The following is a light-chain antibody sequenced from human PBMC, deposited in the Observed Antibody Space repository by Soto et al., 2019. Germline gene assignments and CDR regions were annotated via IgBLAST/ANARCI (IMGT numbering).Light chain of an antibody. Sequence: QSVLAQPASVSGSPGQSITISCTGTSSDVGGYNYVSWYQQHPGKAPKLMIYDVSNRPSGVSNRFSGSKSGNTASLTFSGLQAEDEADYYCSSYTSSSTLVVFGTGTKVTVL. CDR2: DVS. V-gene: IGLV2-14*01. CDR3: SSYTSSSTLVV. CDR1: SSDVGGYNY. J-gene: IGLJ1*01.